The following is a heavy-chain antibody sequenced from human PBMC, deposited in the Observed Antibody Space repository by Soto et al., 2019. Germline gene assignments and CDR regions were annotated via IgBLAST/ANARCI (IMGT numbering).Heavy chain of an antibody. V-gene: IGHV3-43*01. Sequence: EVQLVESGGVVVQPGGSLRLSCAASGFTFDDYNMLWVRQAPGKGLEWVSLISGVGGSKFYADSVKGRFTISRDNSKKSLYLQMNSLRTEDTALYYCATGLLYGSYGLDVWGQGTTVTVSS. CDR1: GFTFDDYN. D-gene: IGHD3-3*01. CDR3: ATGLLYGSYGLDV. J-gene: IGHJ6*02. CDR2: ISGVGGSK.